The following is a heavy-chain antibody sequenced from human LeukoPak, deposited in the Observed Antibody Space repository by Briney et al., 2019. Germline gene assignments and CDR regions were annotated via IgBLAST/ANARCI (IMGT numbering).Heavy chain of an antibody. CDR2: IYTSGST. CDR3: AREGSLRFLEWLSFYYYYMDV. J-gene: IGHJ6*03. V-gene: IGHV4-61*02. CDR1: GGSISSGSYY. Sequence: PSETLSLTCTVSGGSISSGSYYWSWIRQPAGKGLEWIGRIYTSGSTNYNPSLKSRVTISVDTSKTQFSLKLSSVTAADTAVYYCAREGSLRFLEWLSFYYYYMDVWGKGTTVTVSS. D-gene: IGHD3-3*01.